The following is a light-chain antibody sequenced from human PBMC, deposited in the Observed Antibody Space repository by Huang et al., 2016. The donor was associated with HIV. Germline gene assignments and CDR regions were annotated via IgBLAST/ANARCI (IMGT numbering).Light chain of an antibody. J-gene: IGKJ4*01. Sequence: DIQMTQSPSSLSASVGDRVTITCRASQGISNSLAWYQQKPGRAPTRLLYAASRLGSGVPSRFSGRGSGTDYTLTISRLQPEDFATYYCQQYFMSPPLTFGGGTKVEIK. CDR1: QGISNS. V-gene: IGKV1-NL1*01. CDR3: QQYFMSPPLT. CDR2: AAS.